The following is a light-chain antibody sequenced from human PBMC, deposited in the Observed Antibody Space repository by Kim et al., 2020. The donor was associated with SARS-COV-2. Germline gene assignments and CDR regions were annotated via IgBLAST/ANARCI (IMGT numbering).Light chain of an antibody. J-gene: IGLJ3*02. CDR2: VNSDGSH. Sequence: ASVKLTCTLSSGHSSYAIAWHQQQPERGPRYLMNVNSDGSHSKGDGIPDRFSGSSSGAEHYLTISSLQSEDEADYYCQTWGTGIRVFGGGTQLTV. V-gene: IGLV4-69*01. CDR3: QTWGTGIRV. CDR1: SGHSSYA.